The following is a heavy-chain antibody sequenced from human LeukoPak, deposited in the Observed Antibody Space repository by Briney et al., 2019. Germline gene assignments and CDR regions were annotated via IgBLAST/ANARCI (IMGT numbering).Heavy chain of an antibody. V-gene: IGHV4-34*01. J-gene: IGHJ4*02. D-gene: IGHD2-2*01. CDR1: GGSFSGYY. CDR2: INHSGST. Sequence: SETLSLTCAVYGGSFSGYYWSWIRQPPGKGLEWIGEINHSGSTNYNPSLKSRVTISVDTSKNQCSLKLSSVTAADTAVYYCARQDCSSTSCYPNNFDYWGQGTLVTVSS. CDR3: ARQDCSSTSCYPNNFDY.